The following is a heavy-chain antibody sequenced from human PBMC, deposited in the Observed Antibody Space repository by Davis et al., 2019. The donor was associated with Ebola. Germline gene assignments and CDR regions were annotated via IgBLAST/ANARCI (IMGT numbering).Heavy chain of an antibody. J-gene: IGHJ2*01. Sequence: GESLKISCAASGFTFSGYDTSWVRQAPGKGLEWVSLLSGSGDGKYYADSVKGRFTISRDNSKNTLYLQMNSLRAEDTAVYYCAKESRLRYFDLWGRGTLVTVSS. CDR1: GFTFSGYD. CDR3: AKESRLRYFDL. D-gene: IGHD2-15*01. V-gene: IGHV3-23*01. CDR2: LSGSGDGK.